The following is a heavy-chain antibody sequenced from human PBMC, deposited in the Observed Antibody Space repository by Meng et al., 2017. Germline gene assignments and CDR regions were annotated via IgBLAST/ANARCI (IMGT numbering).Heavy chain of an antibody. Sequence: QVQLQQSGPGLVKPSQPLSPTCAISGDRCSRDPAAWNWIRQSPSRGLEWLGRTYYRSKWYNDYAVSVKSRITINPDTSKNQFSLQLNSVTPEDTAVYYCASGGFDWFPDWGQGTLVTVSS. CDR3: ASGGFDWFPD. CDR1: GDRCSRDPAA. CDR2: TYYRSKWYN. D-gene: IGHD3-9*01. J-gene: IGHJ4*02. V-gene: IGHV6-1*01.